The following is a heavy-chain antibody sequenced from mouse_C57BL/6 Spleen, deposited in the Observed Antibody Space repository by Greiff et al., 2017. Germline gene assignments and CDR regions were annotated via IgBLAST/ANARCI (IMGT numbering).Heavy chain of an antibody. CDR2: ISRGGSYT. Sequence: EVKLMESGGDLVKPGGSLQLSCAASGFTFSSYGMSWVRQTPDKRLEWVATISRGGSYTYYPDSVKGRFTIARDNVKNTLYLQMSSLKAEDTAMYYCARGDYKDDMDYWGQGTSVTVSS. CDR1: GFTFSSYG. CDR3: ARGDYKDDMDY. V-gene: IGHV5-6*02. D-gene: IGHD2-4*01. J-gene: IGHJ4*01.